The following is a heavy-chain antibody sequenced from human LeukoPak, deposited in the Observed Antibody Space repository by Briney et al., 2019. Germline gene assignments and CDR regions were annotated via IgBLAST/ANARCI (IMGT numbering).Heavy chain of an antibody. V-gene: IGHV4-59*01. CDR3: ARDGNPWNLDV. J-gene: IGHJ2*01. Sequence: TGGSLRLSCAASGFTFSSYAMSWVRQAPGKGLEWIGYIYYSGSTNYNPSLKSRVTISVDTSKNQFSLQLSSVTAADTAVYYCARDGNPWNLDVWGRGTLVTVSS. CDR1: GFTFSSYA. CDR2: IYYSGST. D-gene: IGHD1-14*01.